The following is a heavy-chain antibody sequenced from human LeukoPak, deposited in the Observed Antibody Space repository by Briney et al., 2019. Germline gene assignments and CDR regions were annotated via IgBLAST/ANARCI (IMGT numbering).Heavy chain of an antibody. D-gene: IGHD6-19*01. V-gene: IGHV5-51*01. CDR3: ARHAYSSGWYFDY. J-gene: IGHJ4*02. CDR1: GYSFTSYW. CDR2: IYPGDSDT. Sequence: ESLKISCKGSGYSFTSYWIGWVRQMPGRGLEWMGIIYPGDSDTRYSPSFQGQVTISADKTISTAYLQWSSLKASDTAMYYCARHAYSSGWYFDYWGQGTLVTVSS.